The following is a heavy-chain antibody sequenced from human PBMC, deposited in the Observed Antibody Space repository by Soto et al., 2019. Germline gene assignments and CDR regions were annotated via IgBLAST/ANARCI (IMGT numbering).Heavy chain of an antibody. CDR3: AKRTGPNDY. D-gene: IGHD3-9*01. CDR2: VSGSGDST. CDR1: GITFRQHA. Sequence: EVQLLESGGGLVQPEGSLRLSCAASGITFRQHAMSWVRQAPGKGLEWVSAVSGSGDSTYYAASVQGRFTISRDNSKNTLSLQMNSLRAEDTAIYYCAKRTGPNDYWGQGTLVTVSS. J-gene: IGHJ4*02. V-gene: IGHV3-23*01.